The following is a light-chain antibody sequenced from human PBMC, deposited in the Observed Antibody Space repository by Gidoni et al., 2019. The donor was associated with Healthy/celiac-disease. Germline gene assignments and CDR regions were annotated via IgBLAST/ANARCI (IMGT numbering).Light chain of an antibody. CDR2: GSS. CDR3: QQYGSSPYT. Sequence: EIVLTQSPCTLSLSPGARATLSFRASQSVSSSYLAWYQQKPGQAPRLLLYGSSSRATGIPDRFCGSGSGTDFSLTISRLEPEDFAVYYCQQYGSSPYTFGQGTKLEIK. J-gene: IGKJ2*01. V-gene: IGKV3-20*01. CDR1: QSVSSSY.